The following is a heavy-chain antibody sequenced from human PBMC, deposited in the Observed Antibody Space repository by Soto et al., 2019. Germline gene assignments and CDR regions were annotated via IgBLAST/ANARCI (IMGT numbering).Heavy chain of an antibody. CDR3: AREAIYYDTSGFSLYYFDY. CDR2: ISDDGSNK. V-gene: IGHV3-30-3*01. J-gene: IGHJ4*02. CDR1: GFTFNTDT. Sequence: QLVESGGGVVQPGRSLRLSCAASGFTFNTDTMHWVRQAPGKGLEWVALISDDGSNKHYADSVKGRFSISRDNSKNTLYLQLNSLRPEDTAVYYCAREAIYYDTSGFSLYYFDYLGQGSLVTVSS. D-gene: IGHD3-22*01.